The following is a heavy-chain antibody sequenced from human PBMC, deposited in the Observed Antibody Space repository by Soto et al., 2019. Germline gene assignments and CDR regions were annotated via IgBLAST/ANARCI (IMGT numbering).Heavy chain of an antibody. J-gene: IGHJ2*01. CDR1: GFTFSDYA. D-gene: IGHD3-16*01. V-gene: IGHV3-23*01. CDR3: AKVAGGLGYFDL. CDR2: ISATGGNI. Sequence: EVQLLESGGGLARPGGSLRLSCVASGFTFSDYAMTWVRQAPGKGLEWVATISATGGNIEYTDSSKCRFTISRDNSKNTMYLQLNGLTSDDTAVHYCAKVAGGLGYFDLWGRGTLVTVSS.